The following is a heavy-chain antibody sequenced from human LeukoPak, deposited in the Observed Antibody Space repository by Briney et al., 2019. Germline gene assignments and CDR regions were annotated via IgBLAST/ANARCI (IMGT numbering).Heavy chain of an antibody. V-gene: IGHV4-34*01. J-gene: IGHJ4*02. D-gene: IGHD4-17*01. CDR2: INHSGST. CDR3: ARKTTVTNTWGFDY. Sequence: SETLSLTCAVYGGSFSGYYWSWIRQPPGKGLEWIGEINHSGSTNYNPSLKSRVTISVDTSKNQFSLKLSSVTAADTAVYYCARKTTVTNTWGFDYWGQGTPVTVSS. CDR1: GGSFSGYY.